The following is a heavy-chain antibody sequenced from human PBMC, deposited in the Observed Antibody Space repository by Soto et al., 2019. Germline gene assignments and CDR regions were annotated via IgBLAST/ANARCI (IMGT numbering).Heavy chain of an antibody. CDR3: AKAPVYYYDSSGYQSDYYYYGMDV. CDR2: ISGSGGST. J-gene: IGHJ6*02. D-gene: IGHD3-22*01. CDR1: GFTLSSYA. V-gene: IGHV3-23*01. Sequence: GGSLRLSCAASGFTLSSYAMSWVRQAPGKGLEWVSAISGSGGSTYYADSVKGRFTISRDNSKNTLYLQMNSLRAEDTAVYYCAKAPVYYYDSSGYQSDYYYYGMDVWGQGTTVTVSS.